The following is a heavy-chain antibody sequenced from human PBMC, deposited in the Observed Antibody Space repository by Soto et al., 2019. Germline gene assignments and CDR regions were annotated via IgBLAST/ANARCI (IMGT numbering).Heavy chain of an antibody. D-gene: IGHD2-21*01. V-gene: IGHV1-8*01. CDR3: ARGIPGEYGYYYGMDV. CDR2: MNPNSGNT. Sequence: GASVKVSCKASGYTFTSYDINWVRQATGQGLEWMGWMNPNSGNTGYAQKFQGRVTMTRNTSISTAYMELSSLRSEDTAVYYCARGIPGEYGYYYGMDVWGQGTTVTVSS. J-gene: IGHJ6*02. CDR1: GYTFTSYD.